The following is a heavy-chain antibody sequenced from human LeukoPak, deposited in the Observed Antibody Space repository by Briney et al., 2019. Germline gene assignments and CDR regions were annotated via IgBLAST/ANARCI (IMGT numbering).Heavy chain of an antibody. V-gene: IGHV4-59*08. CDR3: ARFTSGPSSDYFDP. D-gene: IGHD2-15*01. Sequence: SETLSLTCTVSGGSISSYYWSWIRQPPGKGLGWIGYIYYSGSTNYDPSLKSRITISVDSSKKHFSLNLRSVTAADTAMYYCARFTSGPSSDYFDPWGQGILVTISS. CDR1: GGSISSYY. CDR2: IYYSGST. J-gene: IGHJ4*02.